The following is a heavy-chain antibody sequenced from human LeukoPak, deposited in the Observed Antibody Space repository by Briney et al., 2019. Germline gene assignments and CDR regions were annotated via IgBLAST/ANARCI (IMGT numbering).Heavy chain of an antibody. CDR2: IYTSGST. CDR3: ARTGRYSGSYST. J-gene: IGHJ5*02. D-gene: IGHD1-26*01. V-gene: IGHV4-4*09. CDR1: GGSISSYY. Sequence: SETLSLTCTVSGGSISSYYWSWIRQPPGKGLEWIGYIYTSGSTNYNPSLKSRVTISLDTSKNQFSLKPSSVPAANTAVYYCARTGRYSGSYSTWGQGTLVTVSS.